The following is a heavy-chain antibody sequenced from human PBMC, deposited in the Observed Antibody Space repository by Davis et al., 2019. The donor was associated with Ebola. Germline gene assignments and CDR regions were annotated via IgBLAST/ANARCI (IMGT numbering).Heavy chain of an antibody. V-gene: IGHV4-34*01. CDR2: INHSGST. CDR1: GGSFSGYY. CDR3: ARGRRHCWSLRVGMDV. J-gene: IGHJ6*02. Sequence: SETLSLTCAVYGGSFSGYYWSWIRQPPGKGLEWIGEINHSGSTNYNPSLKSRVTISVDTSKNQFSLKLSSVTAADTAVYYCARGRRHCWSLRVGMDVWGQGTTVTVSS. D-gene: IGHD3-3*02.